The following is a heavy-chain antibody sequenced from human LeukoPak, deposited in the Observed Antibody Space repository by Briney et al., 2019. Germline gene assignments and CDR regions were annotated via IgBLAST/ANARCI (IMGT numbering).Heavy chain of an antibody. D-gene: IGHD6-13*01. V-gene: IGHV3-23*01. Sequence: SCKASGGTFSSYAMTWVRQAPGRGLEWVSGISGSGGSSYYADSVKGRFTMSRDNSKNTFYLQMNSLRAEDTAVYYCARDSSSSLYSLDYWGQGTLVTVSS. CDR1: GGTFSSYA. CDR2: ISGSGGSS. J-gene: IGHJ4*02. CDR3: ARDSSSSLYSLDY.